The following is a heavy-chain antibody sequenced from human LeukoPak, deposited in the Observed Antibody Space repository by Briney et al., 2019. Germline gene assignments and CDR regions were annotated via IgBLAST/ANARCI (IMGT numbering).Heavy chain of an antibody. CDR2: MNPNSGNT. V-gene: IGHV1-8*01. J-gene: IGHJ4*02. CDR3: ARVGYSYGQGLDY. Sequence: ASVTVSCKASGYTFTSYDINWVRQATGQGLEWMGWMNPNSGNTGYAQKFQGRVTMTRNTSISTAHMELSSLRSEDTAVYYCARVGYSYGQGLDYWGQGTLVTVSS. D-gene: IGHD5-18*01. CDR1: GYTFTSYD.